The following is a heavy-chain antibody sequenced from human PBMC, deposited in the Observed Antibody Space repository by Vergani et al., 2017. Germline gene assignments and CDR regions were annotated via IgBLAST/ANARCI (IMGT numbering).Heavy chain of an antibody. CDR3: ARDRAWRWYGMDV. J-gene: IGHJ6*02. V-gene: IGHV4-38-2*02. CDR1: GYSIGSGFY. D-gene: IGHD4-23*01. CDR2: IHNRGKT. Sequence: QVRLEESGPGLVKPSETLSLTCSVSGYSIGSGFYWAWIRQSPGEGLQWLTSIHNRGKTYHNPSLKSRVSVSLDTSKNRFSLNLTAVTATDTAVYYCARDRAWRWYGMDVWGQGTTVTVSS.